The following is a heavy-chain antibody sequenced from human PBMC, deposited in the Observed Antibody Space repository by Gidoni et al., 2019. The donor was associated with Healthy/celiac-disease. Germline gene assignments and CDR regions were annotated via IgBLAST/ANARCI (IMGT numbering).Heavy chain of an antibody. J-gene: IGHJ5*02. CDR2: ISSSSSYI. D-gene: IGHD2-8*01. V-gene: IGHV3-21*01. CDR3: ARDAKGVMVYGISGNWFDP. CDR1: GFTFSSYS. Sequence: EVQLVESGGGLVKPGGSLRLSCAASGFTFSSYSMNWVRQAPGKGLEWVSSISSSSSYIYYADSVKGRFTISRDNAKNSLYLQMNSLRAEDTAVYYCARDAKGVMVYGISGNWFDPWGQGTLVTVSS.